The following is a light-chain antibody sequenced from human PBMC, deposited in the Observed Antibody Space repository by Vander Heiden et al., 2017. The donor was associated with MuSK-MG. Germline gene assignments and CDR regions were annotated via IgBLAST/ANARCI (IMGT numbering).Light chain of an antibody. J-gene: IGKJ4*01. CDR2: GAS. CDR3: QQENKWPIT. V-gene: IGKV3-15*01. Sequence: EIVMTQSPATLSVSPGERATLSCRASQSVSSNLAWYQQKPGQAPRLVIYGASIRATGIPARFSGSGTGTEFTLTISSLQSEDFAVYYCQQENKWPITFGGGTKVQIK. CDR1: QSVSSN.